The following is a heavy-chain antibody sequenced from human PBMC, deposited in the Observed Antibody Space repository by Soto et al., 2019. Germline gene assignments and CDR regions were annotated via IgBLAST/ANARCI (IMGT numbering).Heavy chain of an antibody. D-gene: IGHD3-10*02. CDR2: IYSGGST. CDR1: GFTVSNNY. J-gene: IGHJ5*02. V-gene: IGHV3-66*01. Sequence: GGSLRLSCAASGFTVSNNYMSWVRQAPGKGLEWVSVIYSGGSTYYADSVKDRFTISRDNSKNTLYLQMNSLRAEDTAVYYCATSPDYVNWFDPWGQGTLVTVSS. CDR3: ATSPDYVNWFDP.